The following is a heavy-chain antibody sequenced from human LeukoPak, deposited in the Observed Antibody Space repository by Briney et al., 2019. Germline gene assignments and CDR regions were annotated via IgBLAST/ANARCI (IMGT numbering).Heavy chain of an antibody. CDR3: AKPPTPYGDYGDPFDY. D-gene: IGHD4-17*01. Sequence: GMSLRLSCAASGFTFSSYGMHWVRQAPGKGLEWVAVISYDGSNKYYADSVKGRFTISRDNSKNTLYLQMNSLRAEDTAVYYCAKPPTPYGDYGDPFDYWGQGTLVTVSS. V-gene: IGHV3-30*18. CDR2: ISYDGSNK. J-gene: IGHJ4*02. CDR1: GFTFSSYG.